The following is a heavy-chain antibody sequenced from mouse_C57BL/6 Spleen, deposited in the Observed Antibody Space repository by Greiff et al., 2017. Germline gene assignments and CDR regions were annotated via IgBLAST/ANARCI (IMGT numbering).Heavy chain of an antibody. CDR1: GYTFTSYW. J-gene: IGHJ4*01. V-gene: IGHV1-69*01. Sequence: VQLQQPGAELVMPGASVKLSCKASGYTFTSYWMHWVKQRPGQGLEWIGEIDPSDSYTNYNQKFKGKSTLTVDKSSSTAYMQLSSLTSEDSAVYYCARSGTTVDYYAMDYWGQGTSVTVSS. CDR2: IDPSDSYT. CDR3: ARSGTTVDYYAMDY. D-gene: IGHD1-1*01.